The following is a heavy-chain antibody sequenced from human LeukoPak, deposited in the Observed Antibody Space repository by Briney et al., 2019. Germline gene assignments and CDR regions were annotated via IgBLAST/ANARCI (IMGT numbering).Heavy chain of an antibody. CDR1: GGSVSSSIYY. CDR2: IYYSGSA. J-gene: IGHJ3*02. D-gene: IGHD3-22*01. V-gene: IGHV4-39*01. CDR3: ARRVSYYYDSSGQVYDAFDI. Sequence: NTSETLSLTCTVSGGSVSSSIYYWGWIRQPPGKGLEWIGSIYYSGSAYYNPSLKSRVTISVDTSKNQFSLKLSSVTAADTAVYYCARRVSYYYDSSGQVYDAFDIWGQGTMVTVSS.